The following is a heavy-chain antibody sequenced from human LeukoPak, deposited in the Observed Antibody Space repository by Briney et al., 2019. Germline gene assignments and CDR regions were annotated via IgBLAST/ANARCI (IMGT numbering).Heavy chain of an antibody. CDR2: ISGSGGST. V-gene: IGHV3-23*01. CDR3: AKGSRRYGSGFDY. D-gene: IGHD3-10*01. CDR1: GFTFSSYA. Sequence: QPGGSLRLSCAASGFTFSSYAMSWVRQAPGQGLEWVSAISGSGGSTYYADSVKGRFTISRDNSKNTLYLQMNSLRAEDTAVYYCAKGSRRYGSGFDYWGQGTLVTVSS. J-gene: IGHJ4*02.